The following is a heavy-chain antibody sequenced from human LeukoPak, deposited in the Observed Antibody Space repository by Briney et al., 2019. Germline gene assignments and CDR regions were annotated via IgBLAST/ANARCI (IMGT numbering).Heavy chain of an antibody. J-gene: IGHJ4*02. V-gene: IGHV3-23*01. CDR1: GFTFSSYG. D-gene: IGHD3-10*01. Sequence: PGGSLRLSCAASGFTFSSYGMSWVRQAPGKGLEWVSAISGSGGSTYYADSVKGRFTISRDNSKNTLYLQMNSLRAEDTAVYYCAKDGVYYGSGSYYTCFDYWGQGTLVTVSS. CDR3: AKDGVYYGSGSYYTCFDY. CDR2: ISGSGGST.